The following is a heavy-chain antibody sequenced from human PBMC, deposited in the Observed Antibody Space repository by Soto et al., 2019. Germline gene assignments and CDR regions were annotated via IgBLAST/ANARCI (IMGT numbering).Heavy chain of an antibody. J-gene: IGHJ4*02. D-gene: IGHD2-2*01. CDR1: GFTFSTYA. CDR3: ARVLPVLPSSMPGCFDY. Sequence: QVQLVEYGGGVVHPGRSLRLSCVASGFTFSTYAMHRVRQAPGKGLAWVAVISFDGRNKFYADSVKGRFTISRDNSKNTVFLQMNSLRTEDTGVYYCARVLPVLPSSMPGCFDYWGQGALVTVSS. V-gene: IGHV3-30*04. CDR2: ISFDGRNK.